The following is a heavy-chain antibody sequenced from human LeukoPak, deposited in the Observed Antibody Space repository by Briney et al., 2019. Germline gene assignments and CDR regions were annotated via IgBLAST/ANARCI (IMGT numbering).Heavy chain of an antibody. Sequence: FETPSLTSAQSGGSISGFYWSWIRKPPGKGQECIGYMYYRGSTNYNPSLRSRVTISVDTSKNQFSLQLSSVTAADTAVYYCARLPNTYGATHFDYWGQGTLVTVSS. CDR1: GGSISGFY. V-gene: IGHV4-59*08. CDR3: ARLPNTYGATHFDY. D-gene: IGHD1-26*01. J-gene: IGHJ4*02. CDR2: MYYRGST.